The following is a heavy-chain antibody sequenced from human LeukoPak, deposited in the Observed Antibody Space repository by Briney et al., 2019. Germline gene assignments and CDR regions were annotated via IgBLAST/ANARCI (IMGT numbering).Heavy chain of an antibody. V-gene: IGHV3-30-3*01. CDR1: GFTFSSYA. Sequence: GGSLRLPCAASGFTFSSYAMHWVRQAPGKGLEWVAVISYDGSNKYYADSVKGRFTISRDNSKNTLYLQMNSLRAEDTAVYYCARAGTTVANFDYWGQGTLVTVSS. D-gene: IGHD4-23*01. CDR3: ARAGTTVANFDY. CDR2: ISYDGSNK. J-gene: IGHJ4*02.